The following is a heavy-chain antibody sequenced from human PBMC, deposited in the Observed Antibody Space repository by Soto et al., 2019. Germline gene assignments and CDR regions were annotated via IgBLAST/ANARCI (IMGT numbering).Heavy chain of an antibody. CDR2: ISGRGVDT. V-gene: IGHV3-23*01. Sequence: RLSCAASGFSFSSLAMSWVRQAPGKGLEWVSSISGRGVDTLYADSVKGWFTISRDNSRNTLYLQVNSLRAEDTAVYYCAKDQTDVTLFDYWGQGTLVTVSS. D-gene: IGHD2-21*02. CDR1: GFSFSSLA. J-gene: IGHJ4*02. CDR3: AKDQTDVTLFDY.